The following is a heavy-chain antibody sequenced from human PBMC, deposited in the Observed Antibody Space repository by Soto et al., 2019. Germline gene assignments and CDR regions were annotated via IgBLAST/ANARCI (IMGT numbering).Heavy chain of an antibody. J-gene: IGHJ6*02. CDR2: IYPDDSDT. V-gene: IGHV5-51*01. Sequence: GESLKISCKHSGFNFPTFWIAWVRQMPGKGLEWMGTIYPDDSDTRYSPSFQGQVTISADKSIQTAYLQWGSLKASDSALYYCARLKFSSPRRGLVVWGQGTPVTVS. CDR3: ARLKFSSPRRGLVV. CDR1: GFNFPTFW. D-gene: IGHD2-15*01.